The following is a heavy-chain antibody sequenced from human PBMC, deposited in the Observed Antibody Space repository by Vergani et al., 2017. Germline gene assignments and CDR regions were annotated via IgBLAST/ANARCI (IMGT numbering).Heavy chain of an antibody. D-gene: IGHD2-15*01. J-gene: IGHJ5*02. CDR1: GYTFTNHA. CDR2: INSNSGNP. V-gene: IGHV7-4-1*02. CDR3: GRTRSGSCTGGSCYSGWFDP. Sequence: QVQLVQSGSEVKKPGASVKVSCRASGYTFTNHALNWVRQAPGQGLEWMGWINSNSGNPTYAQGFKGRFVFSLDSSVSTSYLQINSLQPEDTAVYYCGRTRSGSCTGGSCYSGWFDPWGQGTLVTVSS.